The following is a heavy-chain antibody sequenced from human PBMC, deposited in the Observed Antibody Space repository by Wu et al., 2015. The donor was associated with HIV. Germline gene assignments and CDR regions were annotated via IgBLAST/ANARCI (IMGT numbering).Heavy chain of an antibody. D-gene: IGHD6-13*01. CDR2: MNPNSGNT. V-gene: IGHV1-8*01. CDR1: GYTFTNYD. J-gene: IGHJ4*02. Sequence: QVQLVQSGAEVKKPGASLKVSCKASGYTFTNYDINWVRQATGQGLEWMGWMNPNSGNTGYAQKFQGRVSMTRNTSINTAYMELSSLRSEDTAVYYCARGPYSSSWCGYWGQGTLVTVSS. CDR3: ARGPYSSSWCGY.